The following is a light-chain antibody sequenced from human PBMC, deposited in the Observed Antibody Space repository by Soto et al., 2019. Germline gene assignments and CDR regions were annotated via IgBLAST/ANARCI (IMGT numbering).Light chain of an antibody. V-gene: IGLV1-44*01. Sequence: QSVLTQPPSASGTPGRRVTISCSGSSSSIGSNTVNWYQQLPGTAPKLLIYSNNQRPSGVPDRFSGSKSGTSASLAISGLQSEDEAHYYCAAWDDSLNAYVFGTGTKVTVL. CDR2: SNN. CDR1: SSSIGSNT. CDR3: AAWDDSLNAYV. J-gene: IGLJ1*01.